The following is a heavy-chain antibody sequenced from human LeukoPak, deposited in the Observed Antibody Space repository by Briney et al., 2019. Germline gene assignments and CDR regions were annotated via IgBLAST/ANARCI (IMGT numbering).Heavy chain of an antibody. CDR1: GFTFSSYS. D-gene: IGHD2-2*01. CDR3: ARVLGGYCSGTLCAFDI. Sequence: PGGSLRLSCAASGFTFSSYSMIWVRQASGKGLEWVSSISSTSTYIYYADSAKGRFTISRDNAKNSLNLQMNSLRAEDTAVYYCARVLGGYCSGTLCAFDIWGQGTMVTVSS. V-gene: IGHV3-21*01. CDR2: ISSTSTYI. J-gene: IGHJ3*02.